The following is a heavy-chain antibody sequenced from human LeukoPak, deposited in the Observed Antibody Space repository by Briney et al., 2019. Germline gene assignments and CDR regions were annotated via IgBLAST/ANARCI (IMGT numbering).Heavy chain of an antibody. V-gene: IGHV1-2*02. CDR2: INPNTGDT. J-gene: IGHJ5*02. Sequence: AASVKVSCKASGYTFTAYFMHWVRQAPGQRLEWMGWINPNTGDTNSAQKFQDRVTMTRDTSISTAYMELSGLRSDDTAVYYCARPPSTYYPLRFDPWGQGTLVTSPQ. CDR1: GYTFTAYF. CDR3: ARPPSTYYPLRFDP. D-gene: IGHD3-10*01.